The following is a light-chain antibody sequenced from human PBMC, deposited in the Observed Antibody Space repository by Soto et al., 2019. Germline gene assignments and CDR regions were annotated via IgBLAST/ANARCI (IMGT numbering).Light chain of an antibody. CDR1: SDVGGYNY. Sequence: QSALTQPASVSGSPGQSITISCTGTSDVGGYNYVSWYQQHPGKAPKLLISDVSNRPSGVSDRFSGSKSGNTASLTISGLQAEDEADYYCSSYTSSSTRVFGGGTKLTVL. V-gene: IGLV2-14*03. CDR3: SSYTSSSTRV. CDR2: DVS. J-gene: IGLJ2*01.